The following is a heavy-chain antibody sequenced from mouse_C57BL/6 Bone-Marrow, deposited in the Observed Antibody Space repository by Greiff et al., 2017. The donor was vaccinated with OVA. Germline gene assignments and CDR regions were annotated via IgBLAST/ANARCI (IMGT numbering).Heavy chain of an antibody. CDR2: IDPENGDT. J-gene: IGHJ3*01. CDR1: GFNIKDDY. Sequence: EVQLQQSGAELVRPGASVKLSCTASGFNIKDDYMHWVKQRPEQGLEWIGWIDPENGDTEYASKFQGKATITADTSSNTAYLQLSSLTSEDTAVYYCTTWDYGSSAWFAYWGQGTLVTVSA. D-gene: IGHD1-1*01. CDR3: TTWDYGSSAWFAY. V-gene: IGHV14-4*01.